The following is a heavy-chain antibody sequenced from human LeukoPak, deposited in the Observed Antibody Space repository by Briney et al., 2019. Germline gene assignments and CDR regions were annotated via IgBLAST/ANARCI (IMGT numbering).Heavy chain of an antibody. Sequence: GGSLRLSCAASGFTFSSYAMSWVRQAPGKGLEWVSAISGSGGSTYYADSEKGRFTISRDNSKNTLYLQMNSLRAEGTAVYYCANSVNDLFDYWGQGTLVTVSS. CDR1: GFTFSSYA. V-gene: IGHV3-23*01. J-gene: IGHJ4*02. CDR3: ANSVNDLFDY. D-gene: IGHD1-1*01. CDR2: ISGSGGST.